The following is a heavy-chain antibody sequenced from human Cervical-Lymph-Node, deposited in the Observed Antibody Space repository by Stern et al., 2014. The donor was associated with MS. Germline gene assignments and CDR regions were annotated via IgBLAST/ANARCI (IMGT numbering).Heavy chain of an antibody. Sequence: QVQLVQSGAEVKKPGSSVKVSCKASGGTFSRYGISWVRQAPGQGLEWMGGIIPIFGTANYAQRFQGRVTITADKSTSTAYMELSSLRSEDTAVYYCASWKGYYGGALLVGDAFDIWGQGTMVTVSS. D-gene: IGHD3-10*01. CDR1: GGTFSRYG. J-gene: IGHJ3*02. CDR2: IIPIFGTA. CDR3: ASWKGYYGGALLVGDAFDI. V-gene: IGHV1-69*06.